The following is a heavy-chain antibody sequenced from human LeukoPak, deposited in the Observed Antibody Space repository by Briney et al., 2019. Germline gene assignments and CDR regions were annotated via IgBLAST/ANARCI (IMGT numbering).Heavy chain of an antibody. V-gene: IGHV4-59*01. CDR2: IYSSGST. Sequence: SETLSLTCNVSGGSIRGYYWSWIRQPPGKGLEWIGYIYSSGSTNYNPSLKSRVTMSVDTSKNQFSLKVSSVTAADTAVYYCARVFDSGSQAYFYYMDVWGKGTTVTVSS. D-gene: IGHD3-10*01. J-gene: IGHJ6*03. CDR1: GGSIRGYY. CDR3: ARVFDSGSQAYFYYMDV.